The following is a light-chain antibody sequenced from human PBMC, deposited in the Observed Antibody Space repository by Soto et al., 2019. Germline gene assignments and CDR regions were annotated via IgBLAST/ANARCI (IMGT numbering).Light chain of an antibody. J-gene: IGKJ2*01. V-gene: IGKV1-39*01. Sequence: DIQMTQSPSSLSASVGDRVTIVCRTSQSIANYLNWYQQRPGKAPKLLVFAVSSLLSGVPSRFSASGSETVFTLTISSLQPEDFGTYFCQQRYKTPYTFGQGTKLEIK. CDR1: QSIANY. CDR2: AVS. CDR3: QQRYKTPYT.